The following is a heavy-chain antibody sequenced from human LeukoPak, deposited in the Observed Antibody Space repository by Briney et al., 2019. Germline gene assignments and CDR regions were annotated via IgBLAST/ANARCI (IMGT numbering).Heavy chain of an antibody. CDR1: GDSMTSHS. D-gene: IGHD6-13*01. CDR2: VFYSGVT. CDR3: TRDAHRSNWYFDV. Sequence: SWETLSLTCNVSGDSMTSHSWAWIRQSPGKSLDWIGYVFYSGVTDYNPSLKSRVTISIDTSKLQFSLRLTSVTVADTAVYYCTRDAHRSNWYFDVWGRGTLVTVSS. J-gene: IGHJ2*01. V-gene: IGHV4-59*11.